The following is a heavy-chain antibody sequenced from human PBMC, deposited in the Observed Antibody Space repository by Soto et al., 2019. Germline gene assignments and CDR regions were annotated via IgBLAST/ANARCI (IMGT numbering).Heavy chain of an antibody. J-gene: IGHJ4*02. Sequence: QVQLQESGPGLVKPSGTLSLTCAVSGGSISSSNWWSWVRQPPGKGLEWIGEIYHSGSTNYNPSLKSRVTXSXAKSTNQFSLKLSSVTAADTAVYYCARNEGGYGFDYWGQGTLVTVSS. D-gene: IGHD5-12*01. V-gene: IGHV4-4*02. CDR2: IYHSGST. CDR1: GGSISSSNW. CDR3: ARNEGGYGFDY.